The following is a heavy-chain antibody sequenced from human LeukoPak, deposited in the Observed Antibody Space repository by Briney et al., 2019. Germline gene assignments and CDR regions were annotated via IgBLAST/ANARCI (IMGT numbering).Heavy chain of an antibody. CDR1: GYSFTSYY. CDR2: INPSGGST. J-gene: IGHJ3*02. Sequence: ASVKVSCKASGYSFTSYYMHWVRQAPGQGLEWMGIINPSGGSTSDAQKFQGRVTMTRDTSTSTVYMELSSLRFEDTAVYYCAREATVTGAFDIWGQGTMVTVSS. V-gene: IGHV1-46*03. D-gene: IGHD4-17*01. CDR3: AREATVTGAFDI.